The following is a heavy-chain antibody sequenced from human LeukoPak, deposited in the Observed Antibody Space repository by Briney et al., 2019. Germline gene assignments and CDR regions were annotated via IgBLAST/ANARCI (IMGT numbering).Heavy chain of an antibody. V-gene: IGHV3-11*01. CDR1: GFTFSDYY. D-gene: IGHD3-16*01. CDR3: ARDGKIDYDYVWGSFPNWFDP. Sequence: GSLRLSCAASGFTFSDYYMSWIRQAPGKGLEWVSYISSSGSTIYYADSVKGRFTISRDNAKNSLYLQMNSLRAEDTAVYYCARDGKIDYDYVWGSFPNWFDPWGQGTLVTVSS. J-gene: IGHJ5*02. CDR2: ISSSGSTI.